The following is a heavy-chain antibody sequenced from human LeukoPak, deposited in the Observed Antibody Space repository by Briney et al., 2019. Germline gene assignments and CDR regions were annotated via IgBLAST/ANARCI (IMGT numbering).Heavy chain of an antibody. CDR1: GFTFSSYG. D-gene: IGHD6-19*01. Sequence: GGSLRLSCAASGFTFSSYGMHWVRQAPGKGLEWVAFIRYDGSNKYYADSVKGRSTISRDNSKNTLYLQMNSLRAEDTAVYYCANSHIAVAVYIDYWGQGTLVTVSS. V-gene: IGHV3-30*02. CDR2: IRYDGSNK. CDR3: ANSHIAVAVYIDY. J-gene: IGHJ4*02.